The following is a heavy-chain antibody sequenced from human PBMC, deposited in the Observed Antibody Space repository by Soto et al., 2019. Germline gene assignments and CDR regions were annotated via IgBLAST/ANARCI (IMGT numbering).Heavy chain of an antibody. D-gene: IGHD6-6*01. CDR1: GFTFSSYA. CDR2: ISYDGSNK. V-gene: IGHV3-30-3*01. Sequence: GGSLRLSCAASGFTFSSYAMHWVRQAPGKGLEWVAVISYDGSNKYYADSVKGRFTISRDNSKNTLYLQMNSLRAEDTAVYYCARGSSIAARLTNYYYYGMDVWGQGTTVTVSS. J-gene: IGHJ6*02. CDR3: ARGSSIAARLTNYYYYGMDV.